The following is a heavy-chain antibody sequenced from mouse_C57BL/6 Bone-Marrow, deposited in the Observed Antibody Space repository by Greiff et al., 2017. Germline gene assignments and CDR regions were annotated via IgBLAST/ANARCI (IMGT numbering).Heavy chain of an antibody. J-gene: IGHJ1*03. CDR1: GYTFTSYW. D-gene: IGHD2-1*01. Sequence: VQLQESGAELVKPGASVKLSCKASGYTFTSYWMQWVKQRPGQGLEWIGEIDPSDSYTNYNQKFKGKATLTVETSSSTAYMQLSSLTSEDSAVYYCARIYYGNLPYWYFDVWGTGTTVTVSS. CDR2: IDPSDSYT. CDR3: ARIYYGNLPYWYFDV. V-gene: IGHV1-50*01.